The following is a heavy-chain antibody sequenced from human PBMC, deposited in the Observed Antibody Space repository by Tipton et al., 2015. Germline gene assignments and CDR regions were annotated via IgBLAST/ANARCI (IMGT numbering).Heavy chain of an antibody. V-gene: IGHV5-51*01. CDR1: GYTFSNHW. CDR2: IHPSDSET. D-gene: IGHD3-9*01. Sequence: QLVQSGGEVKKPGESLKISCKVSGYTFSNHWIGWVRQMPGKGLEWVGIIHPSDSETKYSPSFEGLVTISADKSTSTAYLQWSSLKASDTAVYYCARRLPNFEWSKVYYFDYWGQGSPVTVSP. J-gene: IGHJ4*02. CDR3: ARRLPNFEWSKVYYFDY.